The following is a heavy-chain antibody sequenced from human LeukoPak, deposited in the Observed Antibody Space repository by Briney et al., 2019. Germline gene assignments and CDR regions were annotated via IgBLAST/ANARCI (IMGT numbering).Heavy chain of an antibody. CDR1: GGSISSSSYY. D-gene: IGHD6-19*01. V-gene: IGHV4-39*01. Sequence: PSETLSLTCTVSGGSISSSSYYWGWIRPPPGKGLEWVGTIYYTGSTYYNPSLKSRVTISVDTSKNQCSLKLSSVTAADTAVYYCARRRGWYPVDYWGQGTLVTVSS. CDR2: IYYTGST. CDR3: ARRRGWYPVDY. J-gene: IGHJ4*02.